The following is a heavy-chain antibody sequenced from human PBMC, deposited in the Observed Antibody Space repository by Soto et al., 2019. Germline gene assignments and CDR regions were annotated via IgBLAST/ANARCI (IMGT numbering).Heavy chain of an antibody. Sequence: KPGGSLRLSCAASGFTFSSYSMNWVRQAPGKGLEWVSSISSSSSYIYYADSVKGRFTISRDNAKNSLYLQMNSLRAEDTAVYYCARDKSYDSSGDRPNYWGQGTLVTVSS. CDR2: ISSSSSYI. V-gene: IGHV3-21*01. J-gene: IGHJ4*02. CDR1: GFTFSSYS. D-gene: IGHD3-22*01. CDR3: ARDKSYDSSGDRPNY.